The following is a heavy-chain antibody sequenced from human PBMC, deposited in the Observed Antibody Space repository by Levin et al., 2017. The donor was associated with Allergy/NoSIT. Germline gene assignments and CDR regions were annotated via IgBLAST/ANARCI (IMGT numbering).Heavy chain of an antibody. V-gene: IGHV1-46*01. D-gene: IGHD6-19*01. Sequence: GASVKVSCKASGYTFTTYYMHWVRQAPGQGLEWMGIINPGGGSTSYAQKFQGRVTMTRDTSTSSVYMELSSLTSEDTAVYYCARAGGSGRRFDYWGQGTLVTVSS. CDR2: INPGGGST. CDR3: ARAGGSGRRFDY. J-gene: IGHJ4*02. CDR1: GYTFTTYY.